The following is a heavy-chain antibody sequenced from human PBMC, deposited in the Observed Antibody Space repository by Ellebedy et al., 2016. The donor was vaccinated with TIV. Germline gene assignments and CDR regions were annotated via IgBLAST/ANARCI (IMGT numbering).Heavy chain of an antibody. J-gene: IGHJ4*02. CDR2: INSDGSST. CDR1: GFSFSNYA. CDR3: ARGPDSSGGYRGFDY. Sequence: PGGSLRLSCEASGFSFSNYAMTWVRQTPGKGLVWVSRINSDGSSTIYADSVKGRFTISRDNSKNTLFLQMNSLTAEDTAVYYCARGPDSSGGYRGFDYWGQGTLVTVSS. V-gene: IGHV3-23*01. D-gene: IGHD6-19*01.